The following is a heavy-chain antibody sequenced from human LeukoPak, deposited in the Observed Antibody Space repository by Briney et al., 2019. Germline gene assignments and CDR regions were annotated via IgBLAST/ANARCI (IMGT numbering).Heavy chain of an antibody. J-gene: IGHJ4*01. V-gene: IGHV4-34*01. D-gene: IGHD1-14*01. CDR2: INYSGDT. CDR3: ARHAPVEPPIRAFDF. CDR1: GGSFSQYY. Sequence: PSETLSLTCAVYGGSFSQYYWSWMRQPPGKGLEWIGEINYSGDTNYNPSLKSRLTPSVDTSKNQFSLRLSSVTAADTATYYCARHAPVEPPIRAFDFWGHGNLVVV.